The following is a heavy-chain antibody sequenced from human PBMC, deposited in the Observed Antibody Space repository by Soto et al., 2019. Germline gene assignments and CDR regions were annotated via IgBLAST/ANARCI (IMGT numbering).Heavy chain of an antibody. Sequence: SGTLSLTCTVSCGSISSGDYYWSWIRQPPGKGLEWIGYIYYSGSTYYNPSLKSRVTISVDTSKNQFSLKPSSVTAADTAVYYCARAWLQLYYYGMDVWGQGTTVT. CDR1: CGSISSGDYY. D-gene: IGHD5-12*01. J-gene: IGHJ6*02. CDR3: ARAWLQLYYYGMDV. CDR2: IYYSGST. V-gene: IGHV4-30-4*01.